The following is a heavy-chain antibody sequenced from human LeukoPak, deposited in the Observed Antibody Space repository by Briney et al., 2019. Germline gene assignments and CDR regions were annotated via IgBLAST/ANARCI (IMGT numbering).Heavy chain of an antibody. CDR2: IYYSGST. V-gene: IGHV4-31*03. Sequence: SETLSLTCTVSGGSISSGGYYWSWIRQHPGKCLEWIGYIYYSGSTYYNPSLKSRVTISVDTSKNQFSLKLSSVTAADTAVYYCARERDSSGYYPANWFDPWGQGTLVTVSS. CDR3: ARERDSSGYYPANWFDP. CDR1: GGSISSGGYY. J-gene: IGHJ5*02. D-gene: IGHD3-22*01.